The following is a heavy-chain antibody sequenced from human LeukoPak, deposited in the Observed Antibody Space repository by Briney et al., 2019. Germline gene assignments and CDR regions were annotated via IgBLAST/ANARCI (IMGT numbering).Heavy chain of an antibody. CDR1: GYSISSGYY. Sequence: SETLSLTCAVSGYSISSGYYWGWIRQPPGKGLEWIGSIYHSGSTYYNPSLKSRVTISVDTSKNQFSLKLSSVTAADTAVYCCAREVRYSSSAYYMDVWGKGTTVTVSS. D-gene: IGHD6-13*01. CDR3: AREVRYSSSAYYMDV. J-gene: IGHJ6*03. CDR2: IYHSGST. V-gene: IGHV4-38-2*02.